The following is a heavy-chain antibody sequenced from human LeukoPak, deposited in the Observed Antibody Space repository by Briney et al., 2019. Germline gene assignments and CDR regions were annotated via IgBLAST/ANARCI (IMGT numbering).Heavy chain of an antibody. J-gene: IGHJ5*02. Sequence: GGSLRLSCAASGFTFSSYSMNWVRQAPGKGLQWVAFISYDGSKKHCADSVQGRCTISRDNSKTTLSLQLNSLRPDDTAVFYCSQGLLSWGQGTLLTVAA. V-gene: IGHV3-30*02. CDR3: SQGLLS. CDR2: ISYDGSKK. CDR1: GFTFSSYS.